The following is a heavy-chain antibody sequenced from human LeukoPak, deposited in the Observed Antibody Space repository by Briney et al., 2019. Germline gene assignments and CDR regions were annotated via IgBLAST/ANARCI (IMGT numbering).Heavy chain of an antibody. J-gene: IGHJ4*02. CDR2: ISGGGGT. D-gene: IGHD3-3*01. Sequence: GGPLRLSCAASGFTFSSYAMSWVRQAPGKGLEWVSTISGGGGTYYADSVKGRFTISRDNSKNTLYLQMNSLRAEDTAVYYCAKTLRISYYFDYWGQGALVTVSS. CDR1: GFTFSSYA. CDR3: AKTLRISYYFDY. V-gene: IGHV3-23*01.